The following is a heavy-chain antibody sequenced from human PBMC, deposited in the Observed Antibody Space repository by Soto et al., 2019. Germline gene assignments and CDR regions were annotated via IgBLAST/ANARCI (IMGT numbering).Heavy chain of an antibody. Sequence: GGSLRLSCAASGFSFSSYAMSWVRQAPGKGLEWVSTISVSGHSPSYADSVKGRFTISRDNAKNTLYLQMNSLRAEDTAVYYCARVWAHPLRYFDWLSDYYYYGMDVWGQGTTVTVSS. CDR3: ARVWAHPLRYFDWLSDYYYYGMDV. D-gene: IGHD3-9*01. J-gene: IGHJ6*02. V-gene: IGHV3-23*01. CDR2: ISVSGHSP. CDR1: GFSFSSYA.